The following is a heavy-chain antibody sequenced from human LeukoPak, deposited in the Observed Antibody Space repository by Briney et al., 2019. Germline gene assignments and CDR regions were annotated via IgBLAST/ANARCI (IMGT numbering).Heavy chain of an antibody. D-gene: IGHD4-17*01. CDR2: IYHSGST. Sequence: SETLSLTCTVSGYSISSGYYWGWIRQPPGKGLEWIGSIYHSGSTYYNPSLKSRVTISVDTSKNQFSLKLSSVTAADTAVYYCAREHDYGDYFDYWGQGTLVTVSS. CDR1: GYSISSGYY. V-gene: IGHV4-38-2*02. J-gene: IGHJ4*02. CDR3: AREHDYGDYFDY.